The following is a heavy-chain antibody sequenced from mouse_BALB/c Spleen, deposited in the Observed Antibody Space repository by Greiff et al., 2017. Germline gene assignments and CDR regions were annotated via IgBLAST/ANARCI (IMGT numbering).Heavy chain of an antibody. D-gene: IGHD1-1*01. J-gene: IGHJ4*01. CDR2: ILPGSGST. CDR1: GYTFSSYW. CDR3: ASPYYDDYAMDY. V-gene: IGHV1-9*01. Sequence: QVQLQQSGAELMKPGASVKISCKATGYTFSSYWIEWVKQRPGHGLEWIGEILPGSGSTNYNEKFKGKATFTADTSSNTAYMQLSSLTSEDSAVYYCASPYYDDYAMDYWGQGTSVTVSS.